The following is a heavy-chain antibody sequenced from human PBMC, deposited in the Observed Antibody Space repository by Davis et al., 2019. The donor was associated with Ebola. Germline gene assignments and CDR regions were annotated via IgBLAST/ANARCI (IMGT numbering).Heavy chain of an antibody. D-gene: IGHD3-22*01. CDR1: GGSISSSSYY. Sequence: SETLSLTCTVSGGSISSSSYYWGWIRQPPGKGLEWIGSIYYSGSTYYNPSLKSRVTISVDTSKNQFSLKVGSVTAADTAVYFCARGPVGHYYDSSGYYSVPRYFDYWGQGTLVTVSS. CDR2: IYYSGST. CDR3: ARGPVGHYYDSSGYYSVPRYFDY. V-gene: IGHV4-39*07. J-gene: IGHJ4*02.